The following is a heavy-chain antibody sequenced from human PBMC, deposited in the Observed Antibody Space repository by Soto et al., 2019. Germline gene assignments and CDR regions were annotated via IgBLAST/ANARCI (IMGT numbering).Heavy chain of an antibody. CDR1: GFTFGSYW. Sequence: EVQLVESGGGLVQPGGSLRLSCAAPGFTFGSYWMHWVRQAPGKGLVWVSHISLDGSRTTYADSVKGRFTISRDNAKSTLYLLMNSLRAEDTAVYYCARAPPGYSLFYRYYGMDVWGQGTTVTVSS. J-gene: IGHJ6*02. CDR2: ISLDGSRT. V-gene: IGHV3-74*01. CDR3: ARAPPGYSLFYRYYGMDV. D-gene: IGHD3-3*01.